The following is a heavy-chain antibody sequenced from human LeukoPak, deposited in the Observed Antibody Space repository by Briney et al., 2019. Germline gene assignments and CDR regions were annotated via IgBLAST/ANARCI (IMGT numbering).Heavy chain of an antibody. CDR2: ISGSGGST. D-gene: IGHD4-17*01. J-gene: IGHJ4*02. CDR1: GFTFSSYA. Sequence: GGSLRLSCAASGFTFSSYAMSWVRQAPGKGLEWVSAISGSGGSTYYADSVKGRFTISRDNSKNTLYLQMNSLRAEDTAVYYFATDHGFHYGAYFDYWGQGTLVTVSS. V-gene: IGHV3-23*01. CDR3: ATDHGFHYGAYFDY.